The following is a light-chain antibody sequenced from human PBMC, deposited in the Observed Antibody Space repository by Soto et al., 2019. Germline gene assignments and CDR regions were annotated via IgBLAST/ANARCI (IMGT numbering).Light chain of an antibody. CDR2: AVS. Sequence: QSVLTPPRSVSGSPGQSVTISCTGTNSDVGAYTFVSWYQQLPGKAPKLIISAVSYRPSGVPDRFSGSKSGNTASLTISGLQAEDEADYYCFSYTASDMWVFGGGTKVTVL. CDR3: FSYTASDMWV. CDR1: NSDVGAYTF. V-gene: IGLV2-11*01. J-gene: IGLJ3*02.